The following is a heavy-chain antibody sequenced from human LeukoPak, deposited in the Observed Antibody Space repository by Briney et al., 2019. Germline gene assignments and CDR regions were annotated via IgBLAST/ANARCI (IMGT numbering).Heavy chain of an antibody. CDR2: IYDSGST. J-gene: IGHJ6*02. CDR1: GGSISSHY. CDR3: ARVGGTNYYYYGMDV. V-gene: IGHV4-59*11. D-gene: IGHD1-1*01. Sequence: SETPSLTCTISGGSISSHYWSWIRQPPGKGLEWIGYIYDSGSTNYNPSLKSRVTISVDTSKNQFSLKLSSVTAADTAVYYCARVGGTNYYYYGMDVWGQGTTVTVSS.